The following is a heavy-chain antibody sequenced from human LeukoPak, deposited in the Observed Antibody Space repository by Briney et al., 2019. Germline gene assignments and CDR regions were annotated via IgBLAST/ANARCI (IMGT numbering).Heavy chain of an antibody. CDR1: GDSISSYY. D-gene: IGHD3-22*01. Sequence: PSETLSLTCTVLGDSISSYYWSWIRQSPGKGLTWIGYVLHGGTAEYNRSLKNRVSMSVDTSKRRVSLRLTSVTAADTAVYYCARHGSVIGADDAFDMWGQGTRAIVSS. V-gene: IGHV4-59*08. CDR2: VLHGGTA. J-gene: IGHJ3*02. CDR3: ARHGSVIGADDAFDM.